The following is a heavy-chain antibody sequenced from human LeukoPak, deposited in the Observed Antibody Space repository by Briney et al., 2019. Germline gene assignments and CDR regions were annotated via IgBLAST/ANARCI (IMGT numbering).Heavy chain of an antibody. J-gene: IGHJ4*02. V-gene: IGHV1-8*03. CDR1: GYTFTGYY. CDR3: ARGLSIAAAGNYFDY. Sequence: GASVKVSCKAPGYTFTGYYMHWVRQAPGQGLEWMGWMNPNSGNTGYAQKFQGRVTITRNTSISTAYMELSSLRSEDTAVYYCARGLSIAAAGNYFDYWGQGTLVTVSS. CDR2: MNPNSGNT. D-gene: IGHD6-13*01.